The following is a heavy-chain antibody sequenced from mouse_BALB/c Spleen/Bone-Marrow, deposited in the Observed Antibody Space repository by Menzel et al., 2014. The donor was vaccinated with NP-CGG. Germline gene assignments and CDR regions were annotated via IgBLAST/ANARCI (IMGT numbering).Heavy chain of an antibody. CDR2: INPSTGYT. D-gene: IGHD1-1*01. CDR3: ARRAYGGSYGFAY. Sequence: SGAELAKPGASVKMSCKASGYTFTSYWMHWVKQRPGQGLEWTGYINPSTGYTEYNQKFKDKATLTADKSSSTAFMQLSSLTSEDSAVYYCARRAYGGSYGFAYWGQGTLVTVSA. J-gene: IGHJ3*01. CDR1: GYTFTSYW. V-gene: IGHV1-7*01.